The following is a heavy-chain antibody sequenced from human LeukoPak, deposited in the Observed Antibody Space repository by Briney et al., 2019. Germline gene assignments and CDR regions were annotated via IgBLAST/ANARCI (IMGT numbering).Heavy chain of an antibody. D-gene: IGHD4-11*01. Sequence: SEPLSLTCSVAGGFISSYYWSWIRQPAGKGLEWIGRIYTSGSTNYNPSLKSRVTMSVDTSKNQFSLKLSSVTASDTAVYYCARTRNDYSNYYYMDVWGKGTTVTVSS. V-gene: IGHV4-4*07. CDR1: GGFISSYY. J-gene: IGHJ6*03. CDR3: ARTRNDYSNYYYMDV. CDR2: IYTSGST.